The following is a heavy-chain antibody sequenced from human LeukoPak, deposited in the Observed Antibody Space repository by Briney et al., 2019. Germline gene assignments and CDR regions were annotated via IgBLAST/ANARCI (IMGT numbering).Heavy chain of an antibody. CDR1: DGSISGYY. J-gene: IGHJ4*02. CDR3: ARHYYHSSGYFYFDF. Sequence: PSETLSLTCTVSDGSISGYYWSWIRQPPGKGLEYIGYIYYSGSTNYNPSLKSRVTISVDTSKDQFSLKLSSVTAADTAVYYCARHYYHSSGYFYFDFSGQGTLVTVSS. D-gene: IGHD3-22*01. CDR2: IYYSGST. V-gene: IGHV4-59*01.